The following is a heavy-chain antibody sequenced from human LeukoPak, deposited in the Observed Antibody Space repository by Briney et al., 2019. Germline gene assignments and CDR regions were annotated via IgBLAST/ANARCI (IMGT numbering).Heavy chain of an antibody. Sequence: PSETLSLTCAVYGESFSDYHWNWIPQPPGKGLEGIGEINHSGTPNYNPSLKSRVTISVDTSKNQFSLRLSAVTAADTAVYHCARGLRLPSRSSPAVPHVWGKGTTVTVSA. CDR3: ARGLRLPSRSSPAVPHV. D-gene: IGHD2-2*01. J-gene: IGHJ6*04. CDR1: GESFSDYH. V-gene: IGHV4-34*01. CDR2: INHSGTP.